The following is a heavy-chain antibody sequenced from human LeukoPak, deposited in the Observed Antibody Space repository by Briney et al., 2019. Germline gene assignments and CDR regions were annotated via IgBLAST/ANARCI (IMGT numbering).Heavy chain of an antibody. V-gene: IGHV3-74*01. CDR1: RFTFSSYW. Sequence: PGGSMRLSCAPSRFTFSSYWMHWVRQAPGKGLVWVSRINSDGSSTTYGDSVKGRFTISRDNAKNTLYLQMNSLRAEDTAVYYCARDVGGSYYDFDFDYWGQGTLVTVSS. J-gene: IGHJ4*02. CDR2: INSDGSST. CDR3: ARDVGGSYYDFDFDY. D-gene: IGHD1-26*01.